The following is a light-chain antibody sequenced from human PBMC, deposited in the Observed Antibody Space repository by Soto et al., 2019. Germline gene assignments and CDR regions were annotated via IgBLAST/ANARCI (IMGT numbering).Light chain of an antibody. Sequence: NFMLTQPLSVSESPGKTVTISCTRSSGNIASGFVQWYQQRPGSAPTTVIYEDNHRPSGVPDRFSGSIDTSSNSATLTISGLKTEDEADYYCQSYHSSYPYVFGTGTKVTVL. J-gene: IGLJ1*01. CDR2: EDN. CDR3: QSYHSSYPYV. CDR1: SGNIASGF. V-gene: IGLV6-57*03.